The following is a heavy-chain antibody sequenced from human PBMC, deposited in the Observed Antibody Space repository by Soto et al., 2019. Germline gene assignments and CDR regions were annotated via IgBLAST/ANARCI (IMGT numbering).Heavy chain of an antibody. CDR3: ARSAKFDWLHYNNYYMDV. V-gene: IGHV3-64*01. Sequence: EVQLVESGGGLVQPGGSLRLSCAASGFSFSSFGMHWVRQAPGKGLEYVSAISNNGGSTYYGNSVKGRFTISRDNSKNTLYLQMGSLRAEDMAVYYSARSAKFDWLHYNNYYMDVWGRGTAVTVSS. CDR2: ISNNGGST. CDR1: GFSFSSFG. D-gene: IGHD3-9*01. J-gene: IGHJ6*03.